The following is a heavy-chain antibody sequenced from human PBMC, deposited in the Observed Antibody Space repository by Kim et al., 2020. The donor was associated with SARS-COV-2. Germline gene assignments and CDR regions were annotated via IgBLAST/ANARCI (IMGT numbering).Heavy chain of an antibody. D-gene: IGHD1-1*01. CDR1: GYTFTGNY. Sequence: ASVKVSCKASGYTFTGNYVNWVRQAPGQGLEWMGWINPNTGGSKSAQKFQGSVTMTRDTFTNTAYMELSRLIFEDTAVYYCANLQETTSDAFDFWGQVTMVTVSS. CDR2: INPNTGGS. CDR3: ANLQETTSDAFDF. J-gene: IGHJ3*01. V-gene: IGHV1-2*02.